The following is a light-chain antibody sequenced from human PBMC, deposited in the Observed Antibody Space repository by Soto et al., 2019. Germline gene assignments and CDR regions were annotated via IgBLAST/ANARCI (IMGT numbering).Light chain of an antibody. J-gene: IGKJ1*01. Sequence: DIQMTQSPSTLSASVGDRVTITCRASQSISSWLAWYQQKPGKAPKLLIYKASSLESGVPSRFSGSGSGTEFMLTISSLETDDFATYCCKQYNSYSPETFGQGTKVEIK. V-gene: IGKV1-5*03. CDR3: KQYNSYSPET. CDR2: KAS. CDR1: QSISSW.